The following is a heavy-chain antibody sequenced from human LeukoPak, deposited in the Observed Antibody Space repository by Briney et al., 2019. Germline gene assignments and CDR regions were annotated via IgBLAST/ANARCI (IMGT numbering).Heavy chain of an antibody. CDR1: GFIFSSYG. Sequence: GGSLRLSCAASGFIFSSYGMHWVRQAPGKGLEWVAVISYDGSNKYYADSVKGRFTISRDNSENTLYLQMGSLRAEDTAVYYCGKGGRWYSSGPSYFDYWGQGTLVTVSS. J-gene: IGHJ4*02. V-gene: IGHV3-30*18. CDR2: ISYDGSNK. D-gene: IGHD5-18*01. CDR3: GKGGRWYSSGPSYFDY.